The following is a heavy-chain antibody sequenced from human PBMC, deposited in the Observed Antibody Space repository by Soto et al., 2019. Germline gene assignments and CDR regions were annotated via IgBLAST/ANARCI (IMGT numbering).Heavy chain of an antibody. CDR1: GFTSCDYY. CDR2: ISSSSSYT. Sequence: GGSMRLSCAASGFTSCDYYMSWIRQPPGQGLEWVSYISSSSSYTNYADSVKGRFTISRDSTKYSLFLQMNILRAADTDLYYCAREFPAHVVSVFDYWGQGTLVSVSS. V-gene: IGHV3-11*06. J-gene: IGHJ4*02. CDR3: AREFPAHVVSVFDY. D-gene: IGHD3-16*01.